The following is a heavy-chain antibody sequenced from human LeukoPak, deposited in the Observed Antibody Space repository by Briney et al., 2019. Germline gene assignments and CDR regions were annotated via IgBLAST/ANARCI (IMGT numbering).Heavy chain of an antibody. CDR2: INPNSGDA. Sequence: ASLKVSCKASGYTFNDYYIHWVRQAPGQGLEWMGWINPNSGDANYAQKFQDRVTMTRDTSISTAYMELSRLRSDDTAVYYCARGVTGIYYYYYMDVWGKGTTVTISS. J-gene: IGHJ6*03. CDR1: GYTFNDYY. D-gene: IGHD6-13*01. V-gene: IGHV1-2*02. CDR3: ARGVTGIYYYYYMDV.